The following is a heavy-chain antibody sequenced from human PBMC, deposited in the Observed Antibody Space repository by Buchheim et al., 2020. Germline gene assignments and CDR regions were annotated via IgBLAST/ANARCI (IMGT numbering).Heavy chain of an antibody. Sequence: VYLLESGGGSVQPGGSLRLSCVASGFAFSSYAMTWVRQAPGKGLEWVSTISGTGGGIHYADSVKGRFTISRDNSKTTLPFQMNSLRAEDTAIYYCAKCRLAYGEQMDVWGQGTT. V-gene: IGHV3-23*01. CDR3: AKCRLAYGEQMDV. J-gene: IGHJ6*02. D-gene: IGHD4-17*01. CDR2: ISGTGGGI. CDR1: GFAFSSYA.